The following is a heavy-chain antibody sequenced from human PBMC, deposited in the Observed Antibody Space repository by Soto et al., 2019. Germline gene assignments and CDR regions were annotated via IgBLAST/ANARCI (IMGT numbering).Heavy chain of an antibody. D-gene: IGHD3-10*01. CDR2: INHSGST. CDR3: XXXXXSGSPSIYFDY. V-gene: IGHV4-34*01. Sequence: QVQLQQWGAGLLKPSETLSLTCAVYGGSFSGYYWSWIRQPPGKGLEWIGEINHSGSTNYNPSLKSRVTISVDTSKNQFSXKXSSVTAAXTAXXXXXXXXXSGSPSIYFDYWGQGTLVTVSS. CDR1: GGSFSGYY. J-gene: IGHJ4*02.